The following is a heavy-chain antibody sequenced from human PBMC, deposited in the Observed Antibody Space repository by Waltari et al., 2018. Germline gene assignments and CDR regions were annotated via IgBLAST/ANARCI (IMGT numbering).Heavy chain of an antibody. D-gene: IGHD3-3*01. CDR2: SYYSGST. CDR1: CGSIRRGCYF. V-gene: IGHV4-31*03. CDR3: ARTNYDFSDNWFDP. J-gene: IGHJ5*02. Sequence: QVQLQESGPGLVTPSQTLSLTCPFPCGSIRRGCYFWTLSPQHPGKGLEWIGYSYYSGSTYYNPSLKIRVTISVDTSKNQFSLKLSSVTAADTAVYYCARTNYDFSDNWFDPWGQGTLVTVSS.